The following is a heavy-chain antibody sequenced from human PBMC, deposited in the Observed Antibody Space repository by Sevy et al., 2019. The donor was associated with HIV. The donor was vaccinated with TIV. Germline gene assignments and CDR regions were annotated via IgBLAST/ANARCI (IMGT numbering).Heavy chain of an antibody. V-gene: IGHV3-74*01. Sequence: GGSLRLSCAASGFTFSSYLMHWVRQAPGKGLVWVSRINSDGSSTSYADSVKGRFTISRDNAKNTLYLQMNSLRAEDTAVYYCARTPTPYYFDYWGQGTLVTVSS. CDR3: ARTPTPYYFDY. D-gene: IGHD2-15*01. J-gene: IGHJ4*02. CDR1: GFTFSSYL. CDR2: INSDGSST.